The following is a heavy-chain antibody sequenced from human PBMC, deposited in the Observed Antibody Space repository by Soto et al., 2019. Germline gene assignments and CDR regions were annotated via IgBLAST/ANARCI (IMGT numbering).Heavy chain of an antibody. Sequence: PSETLSLTCTVSGGSISTYYWSWIRQPPGKGLEWIGYIYYSGSTNYNPSLKSRATISVDTSKNQFSLKLTSVTAADTAVYYCARDGDYFGSGSPPLLSKWGQGTLVTVSS. V-gene: IGHV4-59*12. CDR1: GGSISTYY. J-gene: IGHJ4*02. CDR2: IYYSGST. D-gene: IGHD3-10*01. CDR3: ARDGDYFGSGSPPLLSK.